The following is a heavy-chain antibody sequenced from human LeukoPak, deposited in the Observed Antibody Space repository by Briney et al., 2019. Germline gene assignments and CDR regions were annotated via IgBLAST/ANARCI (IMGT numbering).Heavy chain of an antibody. CDR1: GDSISSGAYS. CDR2: IFHTGRT. CDR3: ARQLWFANAPGSGLDP. J-gene: IGHJ5*02. D-gene: IGHD3-10*01. Sequence: SQTLSLTFVVSGDSISSGAYSSSWTRQPPGKGLDWISYIFHTGRTFYNPSLKSRVTIPVDNSKHQISLRLNSLTAADTAVYYCARQLWFANAPGSGLDPWGQGTLVTVSS. V-gene: IGHV4-30-2*01.